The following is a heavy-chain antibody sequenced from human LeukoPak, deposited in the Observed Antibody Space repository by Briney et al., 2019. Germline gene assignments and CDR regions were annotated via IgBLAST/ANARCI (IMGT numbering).Heavy chain of an antibody. Sequence: SETLSLTCTVSGGSISSSSYYWGWIRQPPGKGLEWIGSIYYSGSTYYNPSLKSRVTISVDTSKNQFSLKLSSVTAADTAVYYCARPLRQLVNRGWDYWGQGTLVTVSS. D-gene: IGHD6-6*01. J-gene: IGHJ4*02. CDR1: GGSISSSSYY. V-gene: IGHV4-39*01. CDR3: ARPLRQLVNRGWDY. CDR2: IYYSGST.